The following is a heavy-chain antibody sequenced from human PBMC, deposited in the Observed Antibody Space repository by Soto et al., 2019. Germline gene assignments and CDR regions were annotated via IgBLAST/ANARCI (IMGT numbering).Heavy chain of an antibody. J-gene: IGHJ6*02. D-gene: IGHD3-3*01. CDR2: MNPNSGNT. V-gene: IGHV1-8*01. CDR3: ARKLRFLEWLSLTYYYYYYGMDV. Sequence: ASVKVSCKASGYTFTSYDINWVRQATGQGLEWMGWMNPNSGNTGYAQKFQGRVTMTRDTSISTAYMELSSLRSEDTAVYYCARKLRFLEWLSLTYYYYYYGMDVWGQ. CDR1: GYTFTSYD.